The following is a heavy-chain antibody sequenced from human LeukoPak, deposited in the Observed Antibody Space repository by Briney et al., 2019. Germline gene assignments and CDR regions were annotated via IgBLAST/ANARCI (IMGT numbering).Heavy chain of an antibody. J-gene: IGHJ4*02. CDR2: IYSGGST. D-gene: IGHD2-15*01. CDR3: AKSQKAVVVAASLNY. CDR1: GFTVSSNY. Sequence: GGSLRLSCAASGFTVSSNYMSWVRQAPGKGLEWVSVIYSGGSTYYADSVKGRFTISRDNSKNTLYLQMNSLRAEDTAVYYCAKSQKAVVVAASLNYWGQGTLVTVSS. V-gene: IGHV3-66*01.